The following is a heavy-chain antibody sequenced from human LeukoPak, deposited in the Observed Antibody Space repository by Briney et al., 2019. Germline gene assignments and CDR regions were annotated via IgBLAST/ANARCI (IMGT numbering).Heavy chain of an antibody. J-gene: IGHJ3*01. D-gene: IGHD2-21*01. Sequence: GGSLRLSCAASGFTVNNNYMSWVRQAPGKGLEWVSIIYSGGSTYYADSVKGRFTISRDNSKNTLYLQMNSLRAEDTAVYHCARHAIMWTSAFDLWGLGTTVTVSS. CDR3: ARHAIMWTSAFDL. CDR1: GFTVNNNY. V-gene: IGHV3-53*01. CDR2: IYSGGST.